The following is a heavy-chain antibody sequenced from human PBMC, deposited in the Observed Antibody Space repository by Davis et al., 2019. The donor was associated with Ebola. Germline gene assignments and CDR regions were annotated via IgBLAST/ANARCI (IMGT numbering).Heavy chain of an antibody. Sequence: GESLKISCAASGFTFSDYYMSWIRQAPGKGLEWVSYISSSGSTIYYADSVRGRFTISRDNAKNSLFLQMNSLRAEDTALYYCTRGLYGYGMDVWGPGTTVTVSS. CDR1: GFTFSDYY. J-gene: IGHJ6*02. V-gene: IGHV3-11*04. D-gene: IGHD2-8*01. CDR2: ISSSGSTI. CDR3: TRGLYGYGMDV.